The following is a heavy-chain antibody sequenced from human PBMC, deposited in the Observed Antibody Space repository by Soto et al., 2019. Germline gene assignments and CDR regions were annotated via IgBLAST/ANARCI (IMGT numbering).Heavy chain of an antibody. J-gene: IGHJ6*02. D-gene: IGHD6-13*01. V-gene: IGHV3-23*01. CDR1: GFTFSSYA. Sequence: GGSLRLSCAASGFTFSSYAMSWVRQAPGKGLEWVSAISGSGGSTYYADSVKGLFTISRDNSKNTLYLQMNSLRAEDTAVYYCAKASAYSSSWYGIDLLYYYYGMDVWGQGTTVTVSS. CDR3: AKASAYSSSWYGIDLLYYYYGMDV. CDR2: ISGSGGST.